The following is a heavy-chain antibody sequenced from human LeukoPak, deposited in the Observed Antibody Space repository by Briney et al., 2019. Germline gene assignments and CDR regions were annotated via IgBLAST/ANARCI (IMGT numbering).Heavy chain of an antibody. CDR2: ISYDGSNK. D-gene: IGHD3-16*02. Sequence: GGSLRLSCAASGFTFSSYGMHWVRQAPGKGLEWVAVISYDGSNKYYADSVKGRFTISRDNSKNTLYLQMNSLRAEDTAVYYCARDLNDYVWGSYRSIGGFDYWGQGTLVTVSS. CDR1: GFTFSSYG. CDR3: ARDLNDYVWGSYRSIGGFDY. J-gene: IGHJ4*02. V-gene: IGHV3-30*03.